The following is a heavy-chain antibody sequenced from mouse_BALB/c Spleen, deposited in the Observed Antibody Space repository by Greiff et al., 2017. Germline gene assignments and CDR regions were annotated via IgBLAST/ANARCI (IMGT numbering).Heavy chain of an antibody. J-gene: IGHJ3*01. CDR3: ARGGTTATAY. CDR2: IWSGGST. CDR1: GFSLTSYG. V-gene: IGHV2-2*02. Sequence: VQGVESGPGLVQPSQSLSITCTVSGFSLTSYGVHWVRQSPGKGLEWLGVIWSGGSTDYNAAFISRLSISKDNSKSQVFFKMNSLQANDTAIYYCARGGTTATAYWGQGTLVTVSA. D-gene: IGHD1-2*01.